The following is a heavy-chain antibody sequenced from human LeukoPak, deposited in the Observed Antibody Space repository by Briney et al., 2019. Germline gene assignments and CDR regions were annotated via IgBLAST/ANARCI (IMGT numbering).Heavy chain of an antibody. CDR2: ISDSGTIT. D-gene: IGHD3-10*01. V-gene: IGHV3-23*01. J-gene: IGHJ4*02. Sequence: GGSLRLSCATSGFTFSNFVMSWVRQAPGKGLEWVSSISDSGTITYYADSVKGRFTISRDNSKNTLYLQMNSLRAEDTAVYYCARDRGGSDYWGQGTLVTVSS. CDR3: ARDRGGSDY. CDR1: GFTFSNFV.